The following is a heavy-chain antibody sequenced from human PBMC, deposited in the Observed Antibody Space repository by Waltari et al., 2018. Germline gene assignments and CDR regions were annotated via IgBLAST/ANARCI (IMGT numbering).Heavy chain of an antibody. V-gene: IGHV1-46*01. CDR1: GYTFTSYY. J-gene: IGHJ4*02. CDR3: ARDENEIYCGSYHYFDY. Sequence: QVQLVQSGAEVKKPGASVKVSCKASGYTFTSYYMHWVRQAPGQGLEWMGIINPSGCSTSYAKKCQGIVTMTRDTATSTVYMELSSLRSEVTSVYYCARDENEIYCGSYHYFDYWGQGTLVTVSS. D-gene: IGHD1-26*01. CDR2: INPSGCST.